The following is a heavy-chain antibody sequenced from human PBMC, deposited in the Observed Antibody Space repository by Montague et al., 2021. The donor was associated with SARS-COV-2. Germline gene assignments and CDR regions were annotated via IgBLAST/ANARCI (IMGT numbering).Heavy chain of an antibody. Sequence: SETLSLTCTVSGDSTSCPNCYWGWHRQAHGKGLDWFGTIYNSGNTYYNPSLKSRFSISIDTSKNHFYLKLTSVTAADTAVYYCARHRNYGDHSLDNWFHPWGQGTLVTVSS. CDR2: IYNSGNT. V-gene: IGHV4-39*01. J-gene: IGHJ5*02. D-gene: IGHD4-17*01. CDR1: GDSTSCPNCY. CDR3: ARHRNYGDHSLDNWFHP.